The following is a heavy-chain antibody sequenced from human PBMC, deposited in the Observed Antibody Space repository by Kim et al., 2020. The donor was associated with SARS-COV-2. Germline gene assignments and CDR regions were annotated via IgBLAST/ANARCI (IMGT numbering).Heavy chain of an antibody. D-gene: IGHD6-13*01. Sequence: GGSLRLSCEASGFTFSHYWMHWVRQAPGKGLVWVSRINPDGSSTSYADSVKGRFTFSRDNAKNTLYLQMNSLRAEDTAVYYCTRDSYSTSRDIYYGMDVWGKGTTVTVSS. J-gene: IGHJ6*04. CDR1: GFTFSHYW. CDR3: TRDSYSTSRDIYYGMDV. CDR2: INPDGSST. V-gene: IGHV3-74*01.